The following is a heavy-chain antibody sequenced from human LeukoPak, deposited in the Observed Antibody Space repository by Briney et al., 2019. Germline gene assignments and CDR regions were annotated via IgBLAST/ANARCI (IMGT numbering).Heavy chain of an antibody. CDR2: IIPILGIA. J-gene: IGHJ1*01. V-gene: IGHV1-69*04. Sequence: ASVKVSCKASGGTFSSYTISWVRQAPGQGLEWMGRIIPILGIANYAQKFQGRVTITADKSTSTAYMELSSLRSEDTAVYYCARDGEYSSGGSCREYFQHWGQGTLVTVSS. CDR3: ARDGEYSSGGSCREYFQH. CDR1: GGTFSSYT. D-gene: IGHD2-15*01.